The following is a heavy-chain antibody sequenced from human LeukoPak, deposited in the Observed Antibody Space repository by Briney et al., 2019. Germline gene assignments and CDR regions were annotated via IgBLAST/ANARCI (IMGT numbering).Heavy chain of an antibody. CDR1: GFTFSSYS. Sequence: GGSLRLSCAASGFTFSSYSMNWVRQAPGKGLEWVSSISSSSSYVYYADSVKGRFTISRDNAKNSLYLQMNSLRAEDTAVYYCARDSRSSSWELDYWGQGTLVTVSS. CDR2: ISSSSSYV. CDR3: ARDSRSSSWELDY. J-gene: IGHJ4*02. V-gene: IGHV3-21*01. D-gene: IGHD6-13*01.